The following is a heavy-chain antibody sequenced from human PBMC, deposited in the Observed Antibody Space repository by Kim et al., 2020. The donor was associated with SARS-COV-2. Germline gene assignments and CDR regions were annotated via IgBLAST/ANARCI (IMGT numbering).Heavy chain of an antibody. V-gene: IGHV3-11*06. J-gene: IGHJ6*02. Sequence: GRLTISRDNAKNSLYLQMNSLRAEDTAVYYCARDRGDTGSFGYCYYGMDVWGQGTTVTVSS. D-gene: IGHD5-18*01. CDR3: ARDRGDTGSFGYCYYGMDV.